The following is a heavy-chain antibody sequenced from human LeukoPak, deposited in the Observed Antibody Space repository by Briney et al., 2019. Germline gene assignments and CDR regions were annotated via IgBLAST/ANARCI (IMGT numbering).Heavy chain of an antibody. J-gene: IGHJ4*02. CDR3: ARGNEGSTGVDY. V-gene: IGHV1-69*06. D-gene: IGHD1-1*01. Sequence: AASVKVSCKASGGTFSSYAISWVRQAPGQGLEWMGGIIPIFGTANYAQKFQGRVTITADKSTSTAYMELSSLRSEDTAVYYCARGNEGSTGVDYWGQGTLVTVSS. CDR2: IIPIFGTA. CDR1: GGTFSSYA.